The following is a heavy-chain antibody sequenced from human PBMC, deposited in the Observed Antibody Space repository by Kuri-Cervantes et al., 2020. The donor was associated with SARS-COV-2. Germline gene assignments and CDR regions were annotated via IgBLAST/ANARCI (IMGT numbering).Heavy chain of an antibody. V-gene: IGHV3-9*01. Sequence: GRSLRLSCGASGFTFDAYAMHWVRQAPGKGLGWVSGISWNSGSIGYADSVKGRFTISRDNAKNSLYLQMNSLRAEDTALYYCAKVMGGWTGVFDYWGQGTLVTVSS. CDR2: ISWNSGSI. D-gene: IGHD1-26*01. CDR1: GFTFDAYA. CDR3: AKVMGGWTGVFDY. J-gene: IGHJ4*02.